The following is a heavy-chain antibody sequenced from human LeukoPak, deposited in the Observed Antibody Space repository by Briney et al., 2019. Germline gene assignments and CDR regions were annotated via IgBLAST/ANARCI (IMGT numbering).Heavy chain of an antibody. CDR2: ISSSSSTK. D-gene: IGHD6-13*01. J-gene: IGHJ4*02. CDR1: GFTFSTYS. V-gene: IGHV3-48*02. CDR3: ARAAYNSSPDY. Sequence: GGSLRLSCAASGFTFSTYSMNWVRQAPGKGLEWVSYISSSSSTKYYADSVKGRFTISRDNAKDSLYLQMHSLRDEDTAVYYCARAAYNSSPDYWGQGTLVTVSS.